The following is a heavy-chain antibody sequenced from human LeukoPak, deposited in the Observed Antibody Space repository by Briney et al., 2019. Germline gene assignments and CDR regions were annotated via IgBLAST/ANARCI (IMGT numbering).Heavy chain of an antibody. Sequence: GASVKVSCKASGYTFTSYGISWVRQAPGQGLEWMGWISAYNGNTNYAQKLQGRVTMTTDTSTSTAYMELRSLRSDDTAVYYCARIGYCSSTSCSWDWFDPWGQGTLVTVSS. CDR1: GYTFTSYG. V-gene: IGHV1-18*01. CDR2: ISAYNGNT. CDR3: ARIGYCSSTSCSWDWFDP. J-gene: IGHJ5*02. D-gene: IGHD2-2*01.